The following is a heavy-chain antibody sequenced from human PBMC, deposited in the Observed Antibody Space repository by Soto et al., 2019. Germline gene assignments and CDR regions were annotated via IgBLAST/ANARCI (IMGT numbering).Heavy chain of an antibody. J-gene: IGHJ4*02. V-gene: IGHV3-23*01. D-gene: IGHD6-13*01. CDR3: ARRSSSWYFDY. CDR2: ISGSGGST. Sequence: EVQLLESGGGLVQPGGSLRLSCEASGFTFSSYALNWVRQAPGKGLEWVSVISGSGGSTYYADSVKGRFTISRDNSKNTLYLQMNSLRAEDTAVYYCARRSSSWYFDYWGQGTLVTVSS. CDR1: GFTFSSYA.